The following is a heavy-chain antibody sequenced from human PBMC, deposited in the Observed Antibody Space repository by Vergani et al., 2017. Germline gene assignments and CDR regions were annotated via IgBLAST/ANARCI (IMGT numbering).Heavy chain of an antibody. CDR2: ISYEGTQK. Sequence: QVHLVESGGGVVQPGRSLRLSCVVSGFTSSYYGMHWVRQAPGKGLEWVAVISYEGTQKYYADSVKGRFTISRDNSKSTLYLQMNSLRTEDTAVSYCATKSCGTPGCQIGYFREWGQGTLVTVSS. CDR1: GFTSSYYG. V-gene: IGHV3-30*03. J-gene: IGHJ1*01. CDR3: ATKSCGTPGCQIGYFRE. D-gene: IGHD1-1*01.